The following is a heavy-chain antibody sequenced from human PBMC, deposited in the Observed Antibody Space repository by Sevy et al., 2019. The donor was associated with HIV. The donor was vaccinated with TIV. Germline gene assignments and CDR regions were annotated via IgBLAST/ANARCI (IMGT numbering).Heavy chain of an antibody. Sequence: GGSLRLSCAASGFTFSAYGMHWVRQAPGKGLKLVAFIRYDGSNQFYADSVKGRFTISRDNSNNTLYLQMNSLRAEDTAVYYCATRWTPGYWGQGTLVTVSS. CDR1: GFTFSAYG. D-gene: IGHD1-1*01. CDR2: IRYDGSNQ. V-gene: IGHV3-30*02. CDR3: ATRWTPGY. J-gene: IGHJ4*02.